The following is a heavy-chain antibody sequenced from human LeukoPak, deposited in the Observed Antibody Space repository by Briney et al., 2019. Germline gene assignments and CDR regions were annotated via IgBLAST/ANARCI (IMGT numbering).Heavy chain of an antibody. CDR2: IIPIFGTA. J-gene: IGHJ4*02. CDR1: GGTFSSYA. V-gene: IGHV1-69*13. Sequence: ASVKVSCKASGGTFSSYAISWVRQAPGQGLEWMGGIIPIFGTANYAQKFQGRVTITADESTSTAYMELSSLRSEDTAVYYCARGTPKSWGGYWKFDYWGQGMLVTVSS. D-gene: IGHD3-3*01. CDR3: ARGTPKSWGGYWKFDY.